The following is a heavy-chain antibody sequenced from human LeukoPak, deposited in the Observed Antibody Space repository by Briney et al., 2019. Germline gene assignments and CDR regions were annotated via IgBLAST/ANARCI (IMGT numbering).Heavy chain of an antibody. CDR1: GYIFTDYY. V-gene: IGHV1-2*02. J-gene: IGHJ3*02. CDR3: ARHFRTGGRSTDAFDI. D-gene: IGHD2-15*01. CDR2: INPNSGGT. Sequence: ASVKVSCKASGYIFTDYYMHWVRQAPGQGLEWMGWINPNSGGTDYAQKFQDRVTMTRDTSISTAYMELSRLRSDDTAVYYCARHFRTGGRSTDAFDIWGQGTMVTVSS.